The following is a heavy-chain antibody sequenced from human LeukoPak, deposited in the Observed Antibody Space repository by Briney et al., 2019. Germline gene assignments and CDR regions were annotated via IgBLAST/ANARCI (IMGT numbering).Heavy chain of an antibody. CDR1: GFIFGDSY. Sequence: GGSLRLSCAASGFIFGDSYMDWIRHAAGKGMEWSSFINNSGTSIYYADSVKGRFTISRDKAKNSLFLHMNGLSADDTPVYYCARGVLQDPRVFDIWGQGPIVPVSS. CDR2: INNSGTSI. CDR3: ARGVLQDPRVFDI. V-gene: IGHV3-11*01. D-gene: IGHD1-1*01. J-gene: IGHJ3*02.